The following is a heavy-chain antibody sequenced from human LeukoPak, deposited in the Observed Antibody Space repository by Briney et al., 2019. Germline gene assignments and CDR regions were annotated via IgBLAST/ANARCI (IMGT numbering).Heavy chain of an antibody. J-gene: IGHJ4*02. CDR2: ITGIYGGP. V-gene: IGHV3-23*01. CDR1: GFTFNNYA. CDR3: ALRDAYNQRDY. Sequence: GGSLRLSCAASGFTFNNYAMSWVRQAPGKGLEWVSSITGIYGGPYYAESAKGRFTISRDNSKNTLYLQVNSLRVEDTAVYYCALRDAYNQRDYWGQGTLVTVSS. D-gene: IGHD5-24*01.